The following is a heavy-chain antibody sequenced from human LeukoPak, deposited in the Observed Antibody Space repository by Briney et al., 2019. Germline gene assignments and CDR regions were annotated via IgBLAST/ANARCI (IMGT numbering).Heavy chain of an antibody. V-gene: IGHV3-53*01. CDR2: IYSGGST. CDR3: ARASSGWYGGAFDY. J-gene: IGHJ4*02. CDR1: GFTVSSNY. D-gene: IGHD6-19*01. Sequence: PGGSLRLSCAASGFTVSSNYMSWVRQAPGKGLEWDSVIYSGGSTYYADSVKGRFTISRDNSKNTLYLQMNSLRAEDTAVYYCARASSGWYGGAFDYWGQGTLVTVSS.